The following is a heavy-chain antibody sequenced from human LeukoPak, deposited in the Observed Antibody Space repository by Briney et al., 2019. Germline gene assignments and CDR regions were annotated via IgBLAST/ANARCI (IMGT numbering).Heavy chain of an antibody. D-gene: IGHD3-3*01. CDR2: IYYSRST. V-gene: IGHV4-31*03. CDR1: GGSISSGGYY. CDR3: ARSRFLEWSFDY. J-gene: IGHJ4*02. Sequence: PSQTLSLTCTVSGGSISSGGYYWSWIRQHPGKGLEWIGYIYYSRSTYYNPSLKSRVTISVDTSKNQFSLKLSSVTAADTAVYYCARSRFLEWSFDYWGQGTLVTVSS.